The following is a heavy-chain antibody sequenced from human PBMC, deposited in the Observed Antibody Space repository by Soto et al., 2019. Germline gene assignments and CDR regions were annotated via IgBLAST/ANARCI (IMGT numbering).Heavy chain of an antibody. D-gene: IGHD6-13*01. CDR2: IIPTFGTA. CDR3: ARTLPGIAAAGYYYNYGMDV. V-gene: IGHV1-69*13. CDR1: GGTFSSYA. Sequence: GASVKVSCKASGGTFSSYAISWVRQAPGQGLEWMGGIIPTFGTANYAQKFQGRVTITADESTSTAYMELSSLRSEDTAAYYCARTLPGIAAAGYYYNYGMDVWGQGTTVTAP. J-gene: IGHJ6*02.